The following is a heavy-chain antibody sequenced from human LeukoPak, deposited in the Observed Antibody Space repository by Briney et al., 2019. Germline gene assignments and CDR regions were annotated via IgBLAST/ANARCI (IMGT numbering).Heavy chain of an antibody. D-gene: IGHD1-26*01. CDR2: YQYSGSP. Sequence: SETLSLTCTVSGGSISSYYWNWIRQPPGKGLEWIGFYQYSGSPHYNPSLKSRVTVSVDTSKNQFSLKLNSVTAADTAMYYCARRSRLGATPFDYWGQGTLVTVSS. V-gene: IGHV4-59*01. J-gene: IGHJ4*02. CDR3: ARRSRLGATPFDY. CDR1: GGSISSYY.